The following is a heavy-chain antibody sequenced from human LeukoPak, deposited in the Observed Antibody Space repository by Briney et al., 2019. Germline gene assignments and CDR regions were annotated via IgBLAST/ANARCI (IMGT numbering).Heavy chain of an antibody. V-gene: IGHV1-69*04. CDR1: GGTFSSYA. D-gene: IGHD1-26*01. J-gene: IGHJ5*02. CDR2: ILPILGIA. CDR3: ARASDGPRWVGATIGWFDP. Sequence: SVKVSCKASGGTFSSYAISWVRQAPGQGLEWMGRILPILGIANYAQKFQGRVTITADKSTSTAYMELSSLRSEDTAVYYCARASDGPRWVGATIGWFDPWGQGTLVTVSS.